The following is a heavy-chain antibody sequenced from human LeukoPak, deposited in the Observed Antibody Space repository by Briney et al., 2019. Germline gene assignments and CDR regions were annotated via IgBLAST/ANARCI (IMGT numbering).Heavy chain of an antibody. D-gene: IGHD1-20*01. CDR3: ARYPYNWNFDY. Sequence: GGSLRLSCAASGFTFSSYSMNWVRQAPGKGLEWVSYISSSSSTIYYADSVKGRFTISRDNAKNSLYLQMNSLRAEDTAVYYCARYPYNWNFDYWGQGTLVTVSS. CDR1: GFTFSSYS. CDR2: ISSSSSTI. V-gene: IGHV3-48*01. J-gene: IGHJ4*02.